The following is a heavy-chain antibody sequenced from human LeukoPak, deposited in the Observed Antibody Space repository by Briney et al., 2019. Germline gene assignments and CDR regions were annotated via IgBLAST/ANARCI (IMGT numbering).Heavy chain of an antibody. D-gene: IGHD1-26*01. Sequence: GGSLRLSCAASGFTFISYAMTWVRQAPGKGLEWVSAISGSGGSTYYADSVKGRFTISRDNSKNTLYLQMNSLRAEDTAVYYCAKVRGSGSYYSPIDYWGQGTLVTVSS. V-gene: IGHV3-23*01. J-gene: IGHJ4*02. CDR3: AKVRGSGSYYSPIDY. CDR2: ISGSGGST. CDR1: GFTFISYA.